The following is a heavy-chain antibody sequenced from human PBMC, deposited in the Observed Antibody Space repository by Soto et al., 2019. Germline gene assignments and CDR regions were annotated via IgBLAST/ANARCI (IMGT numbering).Heavy chain of an antibody. CDR1: RDSVSSVGFH. D-gene: IGHD1-20*01. CDR3: ASAPVGLDTITYFEY. V-gene: IGHV4-30-4*01. CDR2: IYNGGIT. J-gene: IGHJ4*02. Sequence: PXESLSVPETVSRDSVSSVGFHWAWLRRPPGKGLEWIGYIYNGGITYYRPSLESRMHMSLDATRNHYSLRLTYVTAADTAVYFCASAPVGLDTITYFEYWGQGKLVTVPQ.